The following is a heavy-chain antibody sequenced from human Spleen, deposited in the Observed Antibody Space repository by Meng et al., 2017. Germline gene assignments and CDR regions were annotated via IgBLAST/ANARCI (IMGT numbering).Heavy chain of an antibody. J-gene: IGHJ3*02. CDR3: TMYASGHI. CDR1: GGTFSASD. CDR2: IRSKADSFAT. Sequence: GESLKISCAVSGGTFSASDIHWVRQASGKGLEWVGRIRSKADSFATAYPASVKGRFAISRDDSKDTAFLQMNSLITEDTAVYYCTMYASGHIWGQGTMVTVSS. V-gene: IGHV3-73*01. D-gene: IGHD2-8*01.